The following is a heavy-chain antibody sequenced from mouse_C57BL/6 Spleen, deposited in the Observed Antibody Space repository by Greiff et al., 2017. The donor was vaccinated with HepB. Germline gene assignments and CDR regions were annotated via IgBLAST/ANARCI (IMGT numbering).Heavy chain of an antibody. Sequence: QVQLKQPGAELVKPGASVKLSCKASGYTFTSYWMHWVKQRPGRGLEWIGRIDPNSGGTKYNEKFKSKATLTVDKPSSTAYMQLSSLTSEDSAVYYCARCFYYYGRGEDYAMDYWGQGTSVTVSS. CDR1: GYTFTSYW. V-gene: IGHV1-72*01. D-gene: IGHD1-1*01. J-gene: IGHJ4*01. CDR3: ARCFYYYGRGEDYAMDY. CDR2: IDPNSGGT.